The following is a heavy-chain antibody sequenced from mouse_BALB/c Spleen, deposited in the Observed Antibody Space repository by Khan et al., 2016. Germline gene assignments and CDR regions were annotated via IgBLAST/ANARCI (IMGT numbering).Heavy chain of an antibody. D-gene: IGHD2-3*01. CDR2: IDPANGKT. J-gene: IGHJ2*01. Sequence: VQLQQPGAELVKPGASVKLSCTASGFNIKDTYIHWVKQRPEQGLEWIGRIDPANGKTKYDPNFQGKATITADTSSNTAYLHLSSLRSEDPAVYYCAGDGYYWGQGTTLTVSS. V-gene: IGHV14-3*02. CDR1: GFNIKDTY. CDR3: AGDGYY.